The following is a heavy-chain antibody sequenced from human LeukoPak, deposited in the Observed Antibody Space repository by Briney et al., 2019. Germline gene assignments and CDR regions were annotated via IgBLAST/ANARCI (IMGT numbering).Heavy chain of an antibody. D-gene: IGHD6-19*01. V-gene: IGHV3-15*07. Sequence: GGSLRLSCAASGFTFSNAWMNWVRQAPGKGLEWVGRIKSKTDGGTTDYAAPVKGRFTISRDDSKNTLYLQMNSLKTEDTAVYYCTTEAGYSSAEDFDYWGQGTLVTVSS. CDR2: IKSKTDGGTT. CDR1: GFTFSNAW. J-gene: IGHJ4*02. CDR3: TTEAGYSSAEDFDY.